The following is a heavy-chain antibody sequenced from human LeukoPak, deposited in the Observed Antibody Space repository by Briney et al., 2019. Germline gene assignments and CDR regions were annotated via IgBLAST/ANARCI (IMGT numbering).Heavy chain of an antibody. CDR3: ARGGDIAAAGIGFDY. Sequence: SQTLSLTCTVPGGSISSGSYYWSWIRQPAGKGLEWIGRIYTSGSTNFNPSLKSRVTISVDTSKNPFSLKLSSVTAADTAVYYCARGGDIAAAGIGFDYWGQGTLVTVSS. D-gene: IGHD6-13*01. J-gene: IGHJ4*02. CDR1: GGSISSGSYY. V-gene: IGHV4-61*02. CDR2: IYTSGST.